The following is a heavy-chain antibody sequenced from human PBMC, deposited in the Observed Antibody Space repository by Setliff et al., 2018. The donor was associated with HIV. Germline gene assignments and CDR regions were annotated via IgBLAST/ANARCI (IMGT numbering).Heavy chain of an antibody. CDR1: GYSFTTLW. V-gene: IGHV5-51*01. J-gene: IGHJ4*02. Sequence: GESLKISCQASGYSFTTLWIAWVRQMPGKGLEWMGMVFPDDYDTRYSPSFQGQVSMSADKSINTAYLQWSSLKASDTAVYYCARSMGFKATTRLDFWGPGTLVTVSS. D-gene: IGHD3-10*01. CDR2: VFPDDYDT. CDR3: ARSMGFKATTRLDF.